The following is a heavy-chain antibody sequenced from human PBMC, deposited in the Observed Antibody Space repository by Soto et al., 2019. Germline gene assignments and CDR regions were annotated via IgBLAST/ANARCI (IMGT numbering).Heavy chain of an antibody. CDR2: ISYDGSNK. CDR1: GFTFSSYA. J-gene: IGHJ4*02. V-gene: IGHV3-30-3*01. CDR3: ARDSGSYYDSSGYYGGFFVY. D-gene: IGHD3-22*01. Sequence: QVQLVESGGGVVQPGRSLRLSCAASGFTFSSYAMHWVRQAPGKGLEWVAVISYDGSNKYYADCVKGQFTICRDNSKNELYLQMNSVRSEDTAVYYCARDSGSYYDSSGYYGGFFVYWGQGILVTVSS.